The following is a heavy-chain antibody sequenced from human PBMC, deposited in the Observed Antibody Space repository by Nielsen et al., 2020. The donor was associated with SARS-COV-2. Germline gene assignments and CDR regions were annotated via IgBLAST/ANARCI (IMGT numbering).Heavy chain of an antibody. CDR2: ISSSSSTI. J-gene: IGHJ6*03. D-gene: IGHD2-15*01. V-gene: IGHV3-48*04. CDR1: GFTFSSYS. Sequence: GESLKISCAASGFTFSSYSMNWVRQAPGKGLEWVSYISSSSSTIYYADSVKGRFTISRDNAKNSLYLQMNSLRAEDTAVYYCTTDLTCGSCYYYYMDVWGKGTTVTVSS. CDR3: TTDLTCGSCYYYYMDV.